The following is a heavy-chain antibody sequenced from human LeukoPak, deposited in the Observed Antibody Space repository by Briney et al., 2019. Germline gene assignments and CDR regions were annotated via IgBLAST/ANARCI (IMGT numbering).Heavy chain of an antibody. Sequence: PSETLSLTCTVSGGSISSSSYYWGWIRQPPGKGLEWIGSIYYSGSTYYNPSLKSRVTISVDKSKNQFSLKLSSVTAADTAVYYCARVSYYYDSSGYTENYYYYYMDVWGKGTTVTVSS. V-gene: IGHV4-39*07. D-gene: IGHD3-22*01. J-gene: IGHJ6*03. CDR2: IYYSGST. CDR3: ARVSYYYDSSGYTENYYYYYMDV. CDR1: GGSISSSSYY.